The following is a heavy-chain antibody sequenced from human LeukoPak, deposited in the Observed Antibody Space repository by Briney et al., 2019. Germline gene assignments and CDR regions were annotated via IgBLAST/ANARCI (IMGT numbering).Heavy chain of an antibody. CDR1: GDSIGSHY. Sequence: SETLSLTCTVSGDSIGSHYWSWIRQPPGKGLEWIGYIFYVGSTNYNPSLKSRVTISVDTSKNQFSLKLNSVTAADTAVYYCARDYYDSRGEAFDIWGQGTMVTVTS. CDR2: IFYVGST. J-gene: IGHJ3*02. D-gene: IGHD3-22*01. V-gene: IGHV4-59*11. CDR3: ARDYYDSRGEAFDI.